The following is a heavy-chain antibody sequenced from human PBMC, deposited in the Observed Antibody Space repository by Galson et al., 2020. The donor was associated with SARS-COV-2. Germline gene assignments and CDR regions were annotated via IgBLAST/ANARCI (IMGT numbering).Heavy chain of an antibody. CDR1: GGPISSYY. CDR3: ARGVGLDY. V-gene: IGHV4-59*01. J-gene: IGHJ4*02. Sequence: SETLSLTCTVPGGPISSYYWSWIRQPPGKGLEWIGYIYYSGSTNYNPALKSRVTISVDTSKNQYSLKLSSVTAADTAVYYCARGVGLDYWGQGTLVTVSS. D-gene: IGHD2-15*01. CDR2: IYYSGST.